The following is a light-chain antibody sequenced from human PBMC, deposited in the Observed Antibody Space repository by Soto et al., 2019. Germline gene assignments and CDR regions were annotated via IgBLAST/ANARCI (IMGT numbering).Light chain of an antibody. V-gene: IGKV1-5*01. CDR3: QQYNNWPTWT. Sequence: IQMTQSPSTLSASIGDRVTITCRASQSISTWLAWYQQKPGKAPKLLIYDASSLESGVPSRFSGSGSGTEFTLTISSLQSEDFAVYYCQQYNNWPTWTFGQGTKVDIK. CDR1: QSISTW. J-gene: IGKJ1*01. CDR2: DAS.